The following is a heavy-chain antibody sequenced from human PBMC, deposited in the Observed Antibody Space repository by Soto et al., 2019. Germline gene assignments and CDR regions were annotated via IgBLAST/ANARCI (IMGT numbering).Heavy chain of an antibody. Sequence: QVLLVQSGAEVKKPGSSVKVSCKASGGTFSSYTINWVRQAPGQGLEWMGGIIPIFYTTNYAQKFQGRVTITADKSTSTAYMELSSLRSEDTAGYYCASRNSGNDYWGQGTLVTVSS. CDR3: ASRNSGNDY. V-gene: IGHV1-69*06. CDR1: GGTFSSYT. J-gene: IGHJ4*02. D-gene: IGHD6-19*01. CDR2: IIPIFYTT.